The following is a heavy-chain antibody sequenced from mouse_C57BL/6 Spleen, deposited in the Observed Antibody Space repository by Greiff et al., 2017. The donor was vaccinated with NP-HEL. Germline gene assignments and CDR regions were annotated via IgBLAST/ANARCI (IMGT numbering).Heavy chain of an antibody. CDR1: GYAFSSSW. V-gene: IGHV1-82*01. CDR2: IYPGDGDT. J-gene: IGHJ3*01. D-gene: IGHD2-4*01. CDR3: AREGGLRGFAY. Sequence: VQLQESGPELVKPGASVTISCKASGYAFSSSWMNWVKQRPGKGLEWIGRIYPGDGDTNYNGKFKGKATLTADKSSSTAYMQLSSLTSEDSAVYFCAREGGLRGFAYWGQGTLVTVSA.